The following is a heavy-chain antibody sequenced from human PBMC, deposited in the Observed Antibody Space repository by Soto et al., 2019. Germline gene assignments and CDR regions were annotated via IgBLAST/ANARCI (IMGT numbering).Heavy chain of an antibody. D-gene: IGHD3-22*01. Sequence: SETLSITCTVSGDSISTFYWGWMRQSPGKELEWIGYVYYTGSTNYNPSLKSRVTISVDRSKNHFSLKLTSANAADTAVYYCARGRTVRNYADDSSDYFYFFDYWGQGTQVTVSS. CDR2: VYYTGST. V-gene: IGHV4-59*01. CDR3: ARGRTVRNYADDSSDYFYFFDY. CDR1: GDSISTFY. J-gene: IGHJ4*02.